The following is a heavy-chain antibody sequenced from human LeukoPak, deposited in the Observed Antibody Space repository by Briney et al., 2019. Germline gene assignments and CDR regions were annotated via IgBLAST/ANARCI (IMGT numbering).Heavy chain of an antibody. Sequence: GGSLRLSCAASGFMFSDYFMSWIRQAPGKELEWISYISSNSKYTKYADSVKGRFTISRDNAKKSLYLQMNSLRAEDTAVYHCARDNGNKYYFDYWSQGTLVTVSS. CDR1: GFMFSDYF. CDR3: ARDNGNKYYFDY. CDR2: ISSNSKYT. J-gene: IGHJ4*02. V-gene: IGHV3-11*05. D-gene: IGHD2-8*01.